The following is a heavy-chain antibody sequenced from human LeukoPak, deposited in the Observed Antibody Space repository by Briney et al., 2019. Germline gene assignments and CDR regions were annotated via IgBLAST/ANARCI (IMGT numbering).Heavy chain of an antibody. CDR2: IIPIYPTT. V-gene: IGHV1-69*13. D-gene: IGHD3-3*01. J-gene: IGHJ3*01. Sequence: ASVKVSCKASGGTFNSFALSWVRQAPGQRLEWMGGIIPIYPTTDYAQRFQGRVTISADESKGTVSLELSNLRSEDTAVYYCARASFPFLEWTTSIPFDVWGQGTVVIVSS. CDR1: GGTFNSFA. CDR3: ARASFPFLEWTTSIPFDV.